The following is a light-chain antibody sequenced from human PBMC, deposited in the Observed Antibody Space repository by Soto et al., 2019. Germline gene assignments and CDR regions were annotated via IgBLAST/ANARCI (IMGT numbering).Light chain of an antibody. CDR2: DIT. Sequence: QAVGTQPASVSGSPGQSITISCTGTSSDVGAYIFVSWYQQYPGKAPKLMIYDITNRPSGVSNRFSGSKAGNTASLTISGLQAEDEADYYCVSFTTSKSYVFGTGTKVTVL. J-gene: IGLJ1*01. V-gene: IGLV2-14*01. CDR1: SSDVGAYIF. CDR3: VSFTTSKSYV.